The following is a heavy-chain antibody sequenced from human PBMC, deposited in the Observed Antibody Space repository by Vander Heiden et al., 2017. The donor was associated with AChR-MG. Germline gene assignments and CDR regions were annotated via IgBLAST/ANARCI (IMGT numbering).Heavy chain of an antibody. D-gene: IGHD3-16*01. CDR2: IYPGDSDA. CDR1: RYTFSNYW. Sequence: VQLVQSGAEVKKPGESLKISCKGSRYTFSNYWIGWVRQRPGKGLEWMGIIYPGDSDARYSPFFEGQVTISVDKSISTAFVQWTSLKASDTAIYYCARGRFRDSFDEWGQGTQVTVSS. J-gene: IGHJ4*02. CDR3: ARGRFRDSFDE. V-gene: IGHV5-51*01.